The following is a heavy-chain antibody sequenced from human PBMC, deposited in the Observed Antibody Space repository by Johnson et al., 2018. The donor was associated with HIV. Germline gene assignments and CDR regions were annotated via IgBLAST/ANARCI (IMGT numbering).Heavy chain of an antibody. CDR3: ARDLVRFSELIAAAGDDAFDI. V-gene: IGHV3-30*03. D-gene: IGHD6-13*01. J-gene: IGHJ3*02. Sequence: QVQLVESGGGVVQPGRSLRLSCAASGFTFSIFGMHWVRQAPGKGLEWVAVISYDGSNKYYADSVKGRFTISRDNAKNSLYLQMNSLRAEDTAVYYCARDLVRFSELIAAAGDDAFDIWGQGTMVTVSS. CDR2: ISYDGSNK. CDR1: GFTFSIFG.